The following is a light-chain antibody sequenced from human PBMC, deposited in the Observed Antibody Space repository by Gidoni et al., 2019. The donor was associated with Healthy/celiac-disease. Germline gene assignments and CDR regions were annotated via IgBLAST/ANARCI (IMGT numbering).Light chain of an antibody. CDR2: KAS. CDR1: QSISSW. V-gene: IGKV1-5*03. Sequence: DIQLTHSPSTLSASVGDRVTITCPASQSISSWLAWYQQKPGKAPKLLIYKASSLESGLPARFSGSGSGTEFTLTISSLQPDDFATYYCQQYNSYLLTFGGGTKVEIK. J-gene: IGKJ4*02. CDR3: QQYNSYLLT.